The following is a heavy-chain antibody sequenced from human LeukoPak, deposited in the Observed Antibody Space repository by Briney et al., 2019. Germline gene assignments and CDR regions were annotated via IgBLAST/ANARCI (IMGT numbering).Heavy chain of an antibody. V-gene: IGHV3-23*01. CDR1: GFTFSSYG. CDR2: ISGSGGST. J-gene: IGHJ4*02. Sequence: GGSLRLSCAASGFTFSSYGMSWVRQAPGKGLEWVSAISGSGGSTYYADSVKGRFTISRDNSKNTLYLQMNSLRAEDTAVYYCAKKYYYDSSGYSECYFDYWGQGTLVTVSS. D-gene: IGHD3-22*01. CDR3: AKKYYYDSSGYSECYFDY.